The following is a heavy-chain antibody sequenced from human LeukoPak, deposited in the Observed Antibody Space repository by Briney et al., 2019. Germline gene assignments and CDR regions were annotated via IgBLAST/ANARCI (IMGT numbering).Heavy chain of an antibody. Sequence: SETLSLTCTVSGGSISSYYWSWIRQPPGKGLEWIGYIYYSGSTNYNPSLKSRVTISVDTSKNQFSLKLSSVTAADTAVYYCARVRWWNVREDWFDPWGQGTLVTVSS. V-gene: IGHV4-59*01. CDR2: IYYSGST. CDR1: GGSISSYY. CDR3: ARVRWWNVREDWFDP. D-gene: IGHD2-15*01. J-gene: IGHJ5*02.